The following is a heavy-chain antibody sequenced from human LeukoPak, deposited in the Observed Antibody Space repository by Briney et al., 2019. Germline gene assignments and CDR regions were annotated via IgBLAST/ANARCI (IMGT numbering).Heavy chain of an antibody. CDR1: GFTVSSNY. CDR3: AKKANDYGDYLGFDY. J-gene: IGHJ4*02. CDR2: IYSGGST. V-gene: IGHV3-53*01. D-gene: IGHD4-17*01. Sequence: PGGSLRLSCAASGFTVSSNYMSWVRQAPGKGLEWVSVIYSGGSTYYADSVKGRFTISRDNSKNTLYLQMNSLRAEDTAVYYCAKKANDYGDYLGFDYWGQGTLVTVSS.